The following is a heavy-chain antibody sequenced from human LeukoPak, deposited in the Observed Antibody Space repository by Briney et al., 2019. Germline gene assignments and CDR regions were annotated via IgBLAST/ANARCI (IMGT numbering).Heavy chain of an antibody. CDR2: INPNSGGT. CDR1: GYTFTGYY. CDR3: AREEGVGAALFDY. V-gene: IGHV1-2*02. Sequence: ASVKVSCKASGYTFTGYYMHWVRQAPGQGLEWMGWINPNSGGTNYAQRFQGRVTMTRDTSISTAYMELSRLRSDDTAVYYCAREEGVGAALFDYWGQGTLVTVSS. J-gene: IGHJ4*02. D-gene: IGHD1-26*01.